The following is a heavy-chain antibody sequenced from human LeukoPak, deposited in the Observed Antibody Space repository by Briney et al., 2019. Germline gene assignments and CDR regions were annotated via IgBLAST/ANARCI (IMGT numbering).Heavy chain of an antibody. J-gene: IGHJ4*02. CDR3: VEIDDSSGYYYRRDY. CDR2: ISGSGGST. D-gene: IGHD3-22*01. Sequence: GGSLRLSCAASGFTFSSYAMSWVRQAPGKGLEWVSAISGSGGSTYYADSVKGRFTISRDNSKNTLYLQMNSLRAEDTAVHYCVEIDDSSGYYYRRDYWGQGTLVTVSS. V-gene: IGHV3-23*01. CDR1: GFTFSSYA.